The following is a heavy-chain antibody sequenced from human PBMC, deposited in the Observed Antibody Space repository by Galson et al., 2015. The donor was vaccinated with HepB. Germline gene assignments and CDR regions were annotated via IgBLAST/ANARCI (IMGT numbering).Heavy chain of an antibody. V-gene: IGHV3-30-3*01. D-gene: IGHD6-19*01. Sequence: SLTLSCAASGFTFSSYAMHWVRQAPGKGLEWVAGISCDGSNKYYADSVKGRFTISRDNSKNTLYLQMNSLRAEDTAVYYCARDNLGSGWLFDYWGKGTLVTVSS. CDR3: ARDNLGSGWLFDY. CDR2: ISCDGSNK. CDR1: GFTFSSYA. J-gene: IGHJ4*02.